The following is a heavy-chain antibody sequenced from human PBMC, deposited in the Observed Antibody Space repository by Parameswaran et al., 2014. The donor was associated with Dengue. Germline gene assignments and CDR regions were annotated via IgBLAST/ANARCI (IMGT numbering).Heavy chain of an antibody. D-gene: IGHD3-10*01. J-gene: IGHJ6*02. Sequence: VRQMPGKGLEWMGRIDPSDSYTNYSPSFQGHVTISADKSISTAYLQWSSLKASDTAMYYCARLGSIFYYGMDVWGQGTTVTVSS. V-gene: IGHV5-10-1*01. CDR2: IDPSDSYT. CDR3: ARLGSIFYYGMDV.